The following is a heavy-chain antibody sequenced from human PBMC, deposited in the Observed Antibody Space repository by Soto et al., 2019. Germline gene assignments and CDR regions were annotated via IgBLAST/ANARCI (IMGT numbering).Heavy chain of an antibody. CDR2: INPNSGGT. Sequence: ASVKVSCKASGYTFSDYYIHWVRQAPGQGLEWMGWINPNSGGTKYAPKFQGGVTMARDTSITTAYMELSRLRSGDTAVYYCAREPATAKPEGVDFWGQGTLVTVSS. D-gene: IGHD1-1*01. V-gene: IGHV1-2*02. J-gene: IGHJ4*02. CDR3: AREPATAKPEGVDF. CDR1: GYTFSDYY.